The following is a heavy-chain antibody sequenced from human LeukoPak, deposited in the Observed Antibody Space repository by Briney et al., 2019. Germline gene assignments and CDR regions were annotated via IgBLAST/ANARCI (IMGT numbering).Heavy chain of an antibody. V-gene: IGHV3-30*04. J-gene: IGHJ5*02. Sequence: PGGSLRLSCAASGFTFSSYAMHWVRQAPGKGLEWVAVISYDGSNKYYADSVKGRFTISRDNSKNTLYLQMNSLRAEDTAVYYCAKAAYSGYDSDWFDPWGQGTLVTVSS. CDR2: ISYDGSNK. CDR3: AKAAYSGYDSDWFDP. D-gene: IGHD5-12*01. CDR1: GFTFSSYA.